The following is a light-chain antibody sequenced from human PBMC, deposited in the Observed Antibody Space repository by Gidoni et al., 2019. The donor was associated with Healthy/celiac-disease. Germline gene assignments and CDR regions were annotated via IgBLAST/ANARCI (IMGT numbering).Light chain of an antibody. Sequence: DIVMTQSPDSLAVSLGERAPIHCKSSQSVLYSSNNKNYLAWYQQKPGKPPKLLIYWASTRESGVPERFSGSGSGTDFTLTISSLQAEDVAVYYCQQYYSTPITFGQXTRVEIK. CDR3: QQYYSTPIT. V-gene: IGKV4-1*01. J-gene: IGKJ5*01. CDR1: QSVLYSSNNKNY. CDR2: WAS.